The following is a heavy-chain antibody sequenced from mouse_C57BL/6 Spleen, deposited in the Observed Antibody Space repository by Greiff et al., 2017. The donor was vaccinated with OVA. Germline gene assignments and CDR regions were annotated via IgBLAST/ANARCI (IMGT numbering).Heavy chain of an antibody. J-gene: IGHJ1*03. D-gene: IGHD1-1*01. Sequence: VQLVESGAELVKPGATVKISCKASGYAFSSYWMNWVKQRPGKGLEWIGQIYPGDGETNYNAKFKGKATLTADKSSSTAYMQLSILTSEDSAVYLCARIYSYGAGVWYFDVWGKGTTVTVSA. CDR1: GYAFSSYW. CDR3: ARIYSYGAGVWYFDV. CDR2: IYPGDGET. V-gene: IGHV1-80*01.